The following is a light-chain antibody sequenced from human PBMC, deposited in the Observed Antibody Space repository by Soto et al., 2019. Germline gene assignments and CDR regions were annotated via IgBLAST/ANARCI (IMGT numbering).Light chain of an antibody. CDR1: TSDVGGYNY. CDR2: EVT. J-gene: IGLJ1*01. Sequence: QSALTQPASVSGSLGQSITISCTGTTSDVGGYNYVSWYQQHPGKAPILMIYEVTTRPSGVSNRFSGSKSGNTASLTISGLQVEDEAEYYCGSYTGSITYVFGTGTKLTVL. CDR3: GSYTGSITYV. V-gene: IGLV2-14*01.